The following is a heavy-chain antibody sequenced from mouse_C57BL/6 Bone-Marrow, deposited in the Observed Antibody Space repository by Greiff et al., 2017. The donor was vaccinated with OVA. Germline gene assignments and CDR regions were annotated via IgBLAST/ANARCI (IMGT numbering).Heavy chain of an antibody. Sequence: EVKLVESGEGLVKPGGSLKLSCAASGFTFSSYAMSWVRQTPEKRLEWVAYISSGGDYIYYADTVKGRFTISRDNARNTLYLQMSSLKSEDTAMYYCTRDRYSNYDAYWGQGTLVTVSA. D-gene: IGHD2-5*01. V-gene: IGHV5-9-1*02. J-gene: IGHJ3*01. CDR2: ISSGGDYI. CDR1: GFTFSSYA. CDR3: TRDRYSNYDAY.